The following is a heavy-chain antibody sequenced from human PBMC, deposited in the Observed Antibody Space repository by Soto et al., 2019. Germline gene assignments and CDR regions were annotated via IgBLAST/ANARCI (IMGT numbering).Heavy chain of an antibody. D-gene: IGHD6-19*01. CDR2: IWYDGSNK. V-gene: IGHV3-33*01. J-gene: IGHJ4*02. CDR1: GFTFSSYG. CDR3: ARDSHVGSGWQLTADY. Sequence: GGFLRLSCAASGFTFSSYGMHWVRQAPGKGLEWVAVIWYDGSNKYYAESVKGRFTISRDNSKNTLYLQMNNLRAEDTAVYYCARDSHVGSGWQLTADYWGQGTLVTVSS.